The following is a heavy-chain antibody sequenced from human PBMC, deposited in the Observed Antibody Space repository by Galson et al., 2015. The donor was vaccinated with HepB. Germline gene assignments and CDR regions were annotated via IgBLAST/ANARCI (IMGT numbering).Heavy chain of an antibody. CDR2: ISGDGRTG. Sequence: SLRLSCAASGFTFTSYNMHWVRQSPVKGLEWLAIISGDGRTGFYADSVKGRFTISRDNSRNTLSLQVNSLTPEDTAVHYCARDWNWNFDYWGQGALVTVSS. J-gene: IGHJ4*02. CDR3: ARDWNWNFDY. CDR1: GFTFTSYN. V-gene: IGHV3-30*01. D-gene: IGHD1-1*01.